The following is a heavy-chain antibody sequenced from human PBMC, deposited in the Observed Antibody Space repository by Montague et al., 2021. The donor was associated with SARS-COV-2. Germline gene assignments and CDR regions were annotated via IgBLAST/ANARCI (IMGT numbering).Heavy chain of an antibody. CDR2: IYYSGST. V-gene: IGHV4-31*03. Sequence: TLSLTCTVSGGSISSGGYYWSWIRQHPGKGLEWIGYIYYSGSTYYNPCLKSRVTISVDTSKNQFSLKLSSVTAADTAVYYCARDVGWYSSSWFDYWGRGTLVTVSS. D-gene: IGHD6-13*01. CDR1: GGSISSGGYY. J-gene: IGHJ4*02. CDR3: ARDVGWYSSSWFDY.